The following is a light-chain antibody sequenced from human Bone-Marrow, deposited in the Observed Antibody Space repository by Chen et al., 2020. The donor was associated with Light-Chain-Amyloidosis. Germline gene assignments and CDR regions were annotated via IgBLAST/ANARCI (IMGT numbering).Light chain of an antibody. CDR2: DVS. J-gene: IGLJ3*02. V-gene: IGLV2-14*03. CDR1: SSDVCRYYS. CDR3: ASRENANAFGGM. Sequence: QSALTQPASVSGSPGQSITISCTGSSSDVCRYYSVSWYQQHPGKGPKLVIYDVSNRPSGISNRFSGSKSGKTATLTICGVQGEDEADYYCASRENANAFGGMFGGGTKLTVL.